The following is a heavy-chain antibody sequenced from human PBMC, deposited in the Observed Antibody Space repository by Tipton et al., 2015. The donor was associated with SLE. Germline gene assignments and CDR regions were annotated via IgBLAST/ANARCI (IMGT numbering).Heavy chain of an antibody. J-gene: IGHJ6*03. V-gene: IGHV4-59*01. CDR2: IYNSGST. CDR3: ARDAGGSLGMESYYYYMDV. Sequence: PGLVKPSETLSLTCSVSGGSITTYYWSWIRQPPGRGLERIGHIYNSGSTYYNPSLKSRVTMSIDTSKNQFSLNLSSVTAADTAVYYCARDAGGSLGMESYYYYMDVWGKGTTVTVSS. CDR1: GGSITTYY. D-gene: IGHD7-27*01.